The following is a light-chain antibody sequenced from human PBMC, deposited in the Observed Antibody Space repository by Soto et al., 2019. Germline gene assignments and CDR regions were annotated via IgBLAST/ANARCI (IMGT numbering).Light chain of an antibody. Sequence: QSVLTQPASVSDSPGQSITISCIGTSSDIGAFNHVSWHQQHPGKAPKLIIYDVINRPSGVSNRFSGSKSGNTASLTISGLQAEDEADYYCSSFTSSTTWVFGGGTKLTVL. CDR2: DVI. CDR3: SSFTSSTTWV. V-gene: IGLV2-14*03. CDR1: SSDIGAFNH. J-gene: IGLJ3*02.